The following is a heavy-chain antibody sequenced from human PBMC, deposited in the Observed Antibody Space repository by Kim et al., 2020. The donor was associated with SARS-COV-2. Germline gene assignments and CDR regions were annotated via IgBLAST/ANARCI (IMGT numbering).Heavy chain of an antibody. CDR3: AKDRLDCSGGSCYLGYFQH. D-gene: IGHD2-15*01. Sequence: GRFTISRDNSKNTLYLQMNSLRAEDTAVYYCAKDRLDCSGGSCYLGYFQHWGQGTLVTVSS. V-gene: IGHV3-33*06. J-gene: IGHJ1*01.